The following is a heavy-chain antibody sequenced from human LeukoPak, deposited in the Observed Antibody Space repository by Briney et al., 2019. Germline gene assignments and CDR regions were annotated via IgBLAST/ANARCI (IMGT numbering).Heavy chain of an antibody. CDR1: EFTFSGYD. Sequence: GGSLRLSCAASEFTFSGYDMHWVRQAPGRGLEWVSCISSSGDIVYYADSVKGRFTVSRDHAKNSLYLQMNSLRAGDTAVYYCVRTHSSGYYYFDSWGQGTLVTVSS. D-gene: IGHD3-22*01. V-gene: IGHV3-48*03. J-gene: IGHJ4*02. CDR3: VRTHSSGYYYFDS. CDR2: ISSSGDIV.